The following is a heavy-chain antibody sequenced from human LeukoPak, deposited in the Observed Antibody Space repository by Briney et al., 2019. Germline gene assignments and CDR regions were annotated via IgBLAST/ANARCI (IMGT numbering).Heavy chain of an antibody. J-gene: IGHJ4*02. D-gene: IGHD2-2*01. V-gene: IGHV1-46*01. CDR3: ARGLGYCSSTSCRIRGYYFDY. CDR2: INPSGGST. CDR1: GYTFTSYY. Sequence: ASVKVSCKASGYTFTSYYMHWVRQAPGQGLEWMGIINPSGGSTSYAQKFQGRVTMTRDTSISTAYMELSSLRSEDTAVYYCARGLGYCSSTSCRIRGYYFDYWGQGTLVTVSS.